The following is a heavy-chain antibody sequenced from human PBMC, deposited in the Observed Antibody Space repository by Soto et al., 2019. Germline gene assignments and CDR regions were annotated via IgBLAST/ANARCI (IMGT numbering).Heavy chain of an antibody. Sequence: SETLSLTCNMSGDSYSISTYSWSWIRQPPGKALQWIGFIYQSGVTSYNPSLASRVSISLDRSNNQCSLKLKSVTAADTAVYYCARGRASGSYYLLDYWGQGTLVTVSS. V-gene: IGHV4-30-2*01. CDR1: GDSYSISTYS. D-gene: IGHD3-10*01. CDR3: ARGRASGSYYLLDY. J-gene: IGHJ4*02. CDR2: IYQSGVT.